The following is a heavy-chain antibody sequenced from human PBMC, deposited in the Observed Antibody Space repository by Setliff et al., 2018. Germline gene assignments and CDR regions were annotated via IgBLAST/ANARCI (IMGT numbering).Heavy chain of an antibody. CDR1: GFTFDNHA. Sequence: RPGGSLRLSCEVSGFTFDNHAMHWVRQAPGKGLEWVSGINWSGEIIGYADSVEGRFTFSRDNAENSVDLQMSSLRPEDTAIYFCVRGLSDRVNWFAFDYWGQGTLVTVSS. V-gene: IGHV3-20*04. CDR2: INWSGEII. CDR3: VRGLSDRVNWFAFDY. J-gene: IGHJ4*02. D-gene: IGHD1-1*01.